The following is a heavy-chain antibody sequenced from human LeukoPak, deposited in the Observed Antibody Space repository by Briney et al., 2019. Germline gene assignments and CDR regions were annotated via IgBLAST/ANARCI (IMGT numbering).Heavy chain of an antibody. CDR3: ARDPELTNYFDY. CDR1: GFTFSSYG. D-gene: IGHD1-26*01. V-gene: IGHV3-33*01. J-gene: IGHJ4*02. CDR2: IWYDGSNK. Sequence: GGSLRLSCAASGFTFSSYGMHWVRQAPGKGLEWVAVIWYDGSNKYYADSVKGRFTISRDNSKNTLYLQMNSLRAEDTAVYYCARDPELTNYFDYWGQGTLVTVS.